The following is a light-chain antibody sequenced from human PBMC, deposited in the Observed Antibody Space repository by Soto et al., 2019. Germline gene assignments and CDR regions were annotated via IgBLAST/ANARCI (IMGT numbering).Light chain of an antibody. J-gene: IGKJ5*01. V-gene: IGKV3D-20*02. CDR2: GAS. Sequence: EIVLTQSPGTLSLSPGEGATLSCRASQSVSSTYLAWYQQKPGQAPRPLIYGASIRATGIPDRFSGSGSGTDFTLTISSLEPEDFAVYYCQQRSNWPTFGQGTRLEIK. CDR3: QQRSNWPT. CDR1: QSVSSTY.